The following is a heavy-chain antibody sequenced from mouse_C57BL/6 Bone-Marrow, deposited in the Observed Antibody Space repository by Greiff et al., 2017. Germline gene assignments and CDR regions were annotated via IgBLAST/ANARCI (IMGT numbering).Heavy chain of an antibody. Sequence: QVHVKQPGAELVKPGASVKMSCKASGYTFTSYWITWVKQRPGQGLEWIGDIYHGSGSTNYNEKFKSKATLTVDTSSSTAYMQLSSLTSEDSAVYYCARWPYYFDYWGQGTTLTVSS. V-gene: IGHV1-55*01. CDR2: IYHGSGST. CDR3: ARWPYYFDY. CDR1: GYTFTSYW. J-gene: IGHJ2*01.